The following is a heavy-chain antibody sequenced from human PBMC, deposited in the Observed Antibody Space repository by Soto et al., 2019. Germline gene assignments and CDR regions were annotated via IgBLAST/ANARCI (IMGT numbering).Heavy chain of an antibody. Sequence: GGSLRLSCAASGFTFSGYWMQWVRQAPGKGLVWVSRINGDGSTTNYADSVKGRFTISRDNAKNTLYLQMNSLRAEDTAVYYCARARYCTSGSCYLEDWGQGTLVTVSS. CDR3: ARARYCTSGSCYLED. CDR1: GFTFSGYW. V-gene: IGHV3-74*01. D-gene: IGHD2-15*01. J-gene: IGHJ4*02. CDR2: INGDGSTT.